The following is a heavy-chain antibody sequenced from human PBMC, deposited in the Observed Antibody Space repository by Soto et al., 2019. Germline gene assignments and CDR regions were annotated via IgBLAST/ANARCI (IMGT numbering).Heavy chain of an antibody. D-gene: IGHD3-22*01. CDR1: GGTFSSYA. J-gene: IGHJ4*02. CDR2: IIPIFGTA. Sequence: ALVKVSCKASGGTFSSYAISWVRQAPGQGLEWMGGIIPIFGTANYAQKFQGRVTITADKSTSTAYMELSSLRSEDTAVYYCARGISHYYDSSGYTWLWGQGTLVTVSS. V-gene: IGHV1-69*06. CDR3: ARGISHYYDSSGYTWL.